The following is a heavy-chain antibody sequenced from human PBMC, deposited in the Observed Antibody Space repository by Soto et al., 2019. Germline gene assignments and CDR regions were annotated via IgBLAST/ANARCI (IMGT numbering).Heavy chain of an antibody. D-gene: IGHD3-10*01. V-gene: IGHV3-21*01. CDR1: GFTFSSYS. CDR3: ARDGGYYGSGSSYYYYYGMDV. Sequence: EVQLVESGGGLVKPGGSLRLSCAASGFTFSSYSMNWVRQAPGKGLEWVSSISSSSSYIYYADSVKGRFTISRDNAKNSLYLQMNSLRAEDTAVYYCARDGGYYGSGSSYYYYYGMDVWGQGTTVTVSS. CDR2: ISSSSSYI. J-gene: IGHJ6*02.